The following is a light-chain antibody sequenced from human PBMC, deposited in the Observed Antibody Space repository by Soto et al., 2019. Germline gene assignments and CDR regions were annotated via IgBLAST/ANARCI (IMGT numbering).Light chain of an antibody. CDR2: QAS. Sequence: DIQMTQSPSTLSASVGDRVTITCRASESVSSWLAWYQQKPGRTPKLLIYQASTLETGVPSRVSGSGSGTECTLTISSLQPDDFATYYCQQYNAYSQAFGQGTKVEIK. V-gene: IGKV1-5*03. CDR3: QQYNAYSQA. CDR1: ESVSSW. J-gene: IGKJ1*01.